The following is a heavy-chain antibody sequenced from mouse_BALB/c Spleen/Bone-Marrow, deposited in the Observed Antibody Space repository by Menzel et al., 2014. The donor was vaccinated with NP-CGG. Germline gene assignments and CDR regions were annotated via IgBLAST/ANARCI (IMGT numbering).Heavy chain of an antibody. CDR2: ISTYYGDA. J-gene: IGHJ3*01. CDR3: TSRGVSSWFAY. Sequence: QVQLQQSGAELVRPGVSVKISCKGSGYTFTDYAMHWVKQSHAKGLEWIGVISTYYGDASYNQKFKGKATMTVDKSSITSYMKLARLTSEDSAIYYCTSRGVSSWFAYWGQGTLVTVSA. V-gene: IGHV1S137*01. CDR1: GYTFTDYA.